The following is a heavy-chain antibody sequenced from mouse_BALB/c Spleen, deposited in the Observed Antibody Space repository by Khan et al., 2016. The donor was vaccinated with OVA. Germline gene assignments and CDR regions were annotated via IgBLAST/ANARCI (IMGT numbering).Heavy chain of an antibody. CDR2: IYPGSGST. J-gene: IGHJ3*01. Sequence: QIQLVQSGPELVKPGASVKMSCKASGYTFTDYVINWVKQRTGQGLEWIGEIYPGSGSTYYNEKFKGKATLTADKSSNTAYMQLSSLTSEDSAVYFCAKNYASWFAHWGQGTLVTVSA. CDR3: AKNYASWFAH. V-gene: IGHV1-77*01. CDR1: GYTFTDYV.